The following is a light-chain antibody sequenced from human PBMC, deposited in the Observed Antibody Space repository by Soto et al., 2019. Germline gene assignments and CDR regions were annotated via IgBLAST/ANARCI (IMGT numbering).Light chain of an antibody. CDR2: GAS. Sequence: EIVLTHSPGTLSLSPGERATLSCRASQSVSSSYLAWYQQKPGQAPRLLIYGASSRATGIPDRFRGSGSGTDFALTISSLEPEDFAMYYCQQYDGSPLTFGPGTKVDIK. CDR3: QQYDGSPLT. V-gene: IGKV3-20*01. J-gene: IGKJ3*01. CDR1: QSVSSSY.